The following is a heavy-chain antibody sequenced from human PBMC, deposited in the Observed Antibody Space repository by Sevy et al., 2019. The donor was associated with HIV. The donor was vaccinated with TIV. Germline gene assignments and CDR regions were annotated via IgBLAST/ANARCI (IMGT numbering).Heavy chain of an antibody. CDR3: ARDGYIVVVPAASSDDAFDI. CDR2: ISSSSSYI. D-gene: IGHD2-2*01. CDR1: GFTFSSYS. V-gene: IGHV3-21*01. J-gene: IGHJ3*02. Sequence: GESLKISCAASGFTFSSYSMNWVRQAPGKGLEWVSSISSSSSYIYYADSVKGRFTISRDNAKNSLYLQMNSLRAEDTAVYYCARDGYIVVVPAASSDDAFDIWGQGTMVTVSS.